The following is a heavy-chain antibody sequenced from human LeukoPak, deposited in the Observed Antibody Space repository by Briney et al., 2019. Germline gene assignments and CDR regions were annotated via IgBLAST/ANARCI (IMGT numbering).Heavy chain of an antibody. CDR2: INSDGSST. V-gene: IGHV3-74*01. Sequence: GGSLRLSCAASGFTVSSNYMSRVRQAPGKGLVWVSRINSDGSSTSYADSVKGRFTISRDNAKNTLYLQMNSLRAEDTAVYYCARAYNYGDYDPRFDYWGQGTLVTVSS. CDR3: ARAYNYGDYDPRFDY. D-gene: IGHD4-17*01. J-gene: IGHJ4*02. CDR1: GFTVSSNY.